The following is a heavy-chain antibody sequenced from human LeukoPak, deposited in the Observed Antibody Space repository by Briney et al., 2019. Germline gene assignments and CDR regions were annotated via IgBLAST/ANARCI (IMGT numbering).Heavy chain of an antibody. Sequence: GGSLRLSCAASGFTFSSYAMHWVRQAPGKGLEWVAVISYDGSNKYYADPVKGRFTISRDNSKNTLYLQMNSLRAEDTAVHYCARAPEMASKFYYYGMDVWGQGTTVTVSS. CDR1: GFTFSSYA. CDR2: ISYDGSNK. V-gene: IGHV3-30*04. D-gene: IGHD5-24*01. J-gene: IGHJ6*02. CDR3: ARAPEMASKFYYYGMDV.